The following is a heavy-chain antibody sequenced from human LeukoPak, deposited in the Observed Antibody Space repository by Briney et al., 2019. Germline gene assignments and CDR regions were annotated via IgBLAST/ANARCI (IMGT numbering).Heavy chain of an antibody. CDR2: IYYSGST. V-gene: IGHV4-31*03. Sequence: SETLSLTCTVSGGSISSGGYYWSWIRQHPGKGLEWIEYIYYSGSTYYNPSLKSRVTISVDTSKNQFSLKLSSVTAADTAVYYCARVSMRHSYYMDVWGKGTTVTVSS. CDR1: GGSISSGGYY. D-gene: IGHD2-8*01. J-gene: IGHJ6*03. CDR3: ARVSMRHSYYMDV.